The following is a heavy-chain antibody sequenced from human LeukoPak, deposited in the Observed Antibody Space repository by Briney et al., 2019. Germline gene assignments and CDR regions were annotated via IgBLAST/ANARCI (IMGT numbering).Heavy chain of an antibody. V-gene: IGHV1-2*02. CDR1: GYTFTGYY. CDR3: ASSGAVAGIPFDY. Sequence: GASVKVSCKASGYTFTGYYMHWVRQAPGQGPEWMGWINPNSGGTNYAQKVQGRVTMTRDTSISTAYMELSRLRSDDTAVYYCASSGAVAGIPFDYWGQGTLVTVSS. CDR2: INPNSGGT. J-gene: IGHJ4*02. D-gene: IGHD6-19*01.